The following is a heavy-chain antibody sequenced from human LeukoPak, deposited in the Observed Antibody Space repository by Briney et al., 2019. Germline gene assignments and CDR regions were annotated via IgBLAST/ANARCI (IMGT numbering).Heavy chain of an antibody. V-gene: IGHV1-46*01. Sequence: ASVKVSCKASGYTFTSYGISWVRQAPGQGLEWMGIINPSGGSTSYAQKFQGRVTMTRDMSTSTVYMELSSLRSEDTAVYYCARGGYSYATFDYWGQGTLVTVSS. CDR2: INPSGGST. J-gene: IGHJ4*02. CDR1: GYTFTSYG. CDR3: ARGGYSYATFDY. D-gene: IGHD5-18*01.